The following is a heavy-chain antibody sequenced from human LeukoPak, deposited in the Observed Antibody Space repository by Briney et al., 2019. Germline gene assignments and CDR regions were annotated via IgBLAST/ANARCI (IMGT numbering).Heavy chain of an antibody. CDR1: GGSFSGYY. V-gene: IGHV4-34*01. CDR3: ARAAAAGGHYFDY. D-gene: IGHD6-13*01. J-gene: IGHJ4*02. CDR2: INHSGST. Sequence: SETLSLTCAVYGGSFSGYYWSGIRQPPGKGLEWIGEINHSGSTNYNPSLKSRVTISVDTSKNQFSLKLSSVTAADTAVYYCARAAAAGGHYFDYWGQGTLVTVSS.